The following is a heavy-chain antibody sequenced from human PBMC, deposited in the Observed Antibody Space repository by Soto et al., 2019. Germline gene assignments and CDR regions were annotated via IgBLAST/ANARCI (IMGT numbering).Heavy chain of an antibody. CDR3: ARGQIGRYCSGGSCTPFAP. CDR2: INHSGST. D-gene: IGHD2-15*01. Sequence: PSETLSLTCTVSGGSISADYWTWIRQSPGKGLEWIGEINHSGSTNYNPSLKSRVTISVDTSKNQFSLKLSSVTAADTAVYYCARGQIGRYCSGGSCTPFAPWGQGTLVTVSS. V-gene: IGHV4-34*01. J-gene: IGHJ5*02. CDR1: GGSISADY.